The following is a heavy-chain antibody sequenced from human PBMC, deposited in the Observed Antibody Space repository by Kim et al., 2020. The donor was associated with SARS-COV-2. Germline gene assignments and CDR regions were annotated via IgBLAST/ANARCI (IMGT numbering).Heavy chain of an antibody. D-gene: IGHD2-15*01. V-gene: IGHV4-34*01. Sequence: NYNPSLKSRVTISVYTSKNQFSPKLSSVTAADTSVYYCARGISGGVAFALWGQGTMVTVSS. J-gene: IGHJ3*01. CDR3: ARGISGGVAFAL.